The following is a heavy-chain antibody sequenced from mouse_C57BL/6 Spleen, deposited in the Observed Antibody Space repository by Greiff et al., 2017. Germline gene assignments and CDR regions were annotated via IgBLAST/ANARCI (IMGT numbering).Heavy chain of an antibody. V-gene: IGHV1-55*01. CDR1: GYTFTSYW. J-gene: IGHJ2*01. Sequence: QVQLQQSGAELVKPGASVKMSCKASGYTFTSYWITWVKQRPGQGLEWIGDIYPGSGSTNYNEKFKSKATLTVDTSSSTAYMQLSSLTSEDDAVYYCARETTVVPFDYWGQGTTLTVSS. D-gene: IGHD1-1*01. CDR3: ARETTVVPFDY. CDR2: IYPGSGST.